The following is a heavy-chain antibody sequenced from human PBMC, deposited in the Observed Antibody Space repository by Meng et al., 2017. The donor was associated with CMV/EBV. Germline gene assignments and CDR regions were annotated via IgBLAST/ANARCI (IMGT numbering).Heavy chain of an antibody. CDR2: ISSSGSNI. D-gene: IGHD2-2*01. J-gene: IGHJ4*02. CDR3: ARGGPGIVVVPAASDY. CDR1: GFTFSSYE. V-gene: IGHV3-48*03. Sequence: GESLKISCAASGFTFSSYEMNWVRQAPGKGLEWVSYISSSGSNIYYADSVKGRFTISRDNAKNSLYLQMNSLRAEDTAVYYCARGGPGIVVVPAASDYWGQGTLVTVSS.